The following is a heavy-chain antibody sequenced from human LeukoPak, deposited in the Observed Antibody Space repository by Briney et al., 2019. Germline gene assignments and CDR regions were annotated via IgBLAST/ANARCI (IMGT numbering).Heavy chain of an antibody. CDR3: AREILPMVRGVMRGSFDY. CDR1: GFTFGSYS. J-gene: IGHJ4*02. CDR2: ISSSSSTI. Sequence: GGSLRLSCAASGFTFGSYSMNWVRQAPGKGLEWVSYISSSSSTIYYADSLKGRFTISRDNAKNSLYLQMNSLRAEDTAVYYCAREILPMVRGVMRGSFDYWGQGTLVTVSS. V-gene: IGHV3-48*01. D-gene: IGHD3-10*01.